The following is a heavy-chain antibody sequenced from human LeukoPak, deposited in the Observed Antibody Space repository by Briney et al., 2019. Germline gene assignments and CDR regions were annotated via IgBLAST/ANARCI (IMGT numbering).Heavy chain of an antibody. CDR2: ISTSGTNI. Sequence: GGSLRLSCAASGFTFSDYYISWIRQALGRGLEWVSYISTSGTNIYYADSVKGRFTISRDNAKNSLFLQMNSLRAEDTAVYYCARGHYGLDYWGQGSLVTVSS. V-gene: IGHV3-11*04. CDR3: ARGHYGLDY. CDR1: GFTFSDYY. D-gene: IGHD3-16*01. J-gene: IGHJ4*02.